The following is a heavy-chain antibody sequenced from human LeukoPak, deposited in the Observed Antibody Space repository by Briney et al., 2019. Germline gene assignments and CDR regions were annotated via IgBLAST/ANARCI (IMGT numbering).Heavy chain of an antibody. J-gene: IGHJ4*02. Sequence: GGSLRLSCAASGFTFSSYAMHWVRQAPGKGLEWVAVISYDGSNKYYADSVKGRFTISRDNSKNTLYLQMSSLRVEDTAVYYCARRSSSWNHFDYWGQGTLVTVSS. D-gene: IGHD6-13*01. CDR1: GFTFSSYA. CDR2: ISYDGSNK. CDR3: ARRSSSWNHFDY. V-gene: IGHV3-30-3*01.